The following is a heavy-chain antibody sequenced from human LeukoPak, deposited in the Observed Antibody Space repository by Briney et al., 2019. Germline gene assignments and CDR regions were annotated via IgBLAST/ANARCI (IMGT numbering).Heavy chain of an antibody. Sequence: PGGSLRLSCAASGFTFSSYAMHWVRQAPGKGLEWVAVISYDGSNKYYADSVKGRFTISRDNSKNTLYLQMNSLRAEDTAVYYCARELWGYYYGMDVWGQGTTVTVSS. CDR2: ISYDGSNK. D-gene: IGHD2-21*01. V-gene: IGHV3-30*04. CDR1: GFTFSSYA. CDR3: ARELWGYYYGMDV. J-gene: IGHJ6*02.